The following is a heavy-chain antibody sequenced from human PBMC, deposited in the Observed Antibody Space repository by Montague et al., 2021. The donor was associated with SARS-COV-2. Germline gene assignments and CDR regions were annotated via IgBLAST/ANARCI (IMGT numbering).Heavy chain of an antibody. CDR3: ARTSASSDY. Sequence: CAISGDSVTSNSAARNWIRQSPSRALEWLGRTYYRSKWYNDYAVSVKRRITINPDTSKNQISLQLNSVTPEDTAVYYCARTSASSDYWGQGTLVTVSS. CDR1: GDSVTSNSAA. J-gene: IGHJ4*02. CDR2: TYYRSKWYN. V-gene: IGHV6-1*01. D-gene: IGHD1-26*01.